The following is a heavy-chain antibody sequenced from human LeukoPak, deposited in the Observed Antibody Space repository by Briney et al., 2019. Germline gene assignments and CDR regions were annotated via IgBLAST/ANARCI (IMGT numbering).Heavy chain of an antibody. J-gene: IGHJ6*04. D-gene: IGHD6-13*01. V-gene: IGHV4-34*01. Sequence: SETLSLTCAVYGGSFSGYYWSWIHQPPGKGLEWIGEINHSGSTNYNPSLKSRVTISVDTSKNQFSLKLSSVTAADTAVYYCARGPSSWETRNYYYYGMDVWGKGTTVTVSS. CDR1: GGSFSGYY. CDR3: ARGPSSWETRNYYYYGMDV. CDR2: INHSGST.